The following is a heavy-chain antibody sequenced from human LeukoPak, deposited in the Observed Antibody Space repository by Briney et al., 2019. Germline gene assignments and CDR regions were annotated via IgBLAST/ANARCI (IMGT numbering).Heavy chain of an antibody. J-gene: IGHJ4*02. CDR2: IYSAGST. V-gene: IGHV3-53*01. Sequence: PGGSLRLSCAAPGLPVSSSYMTWVRQAPGKGLEWVSVIYSAGSTYYADSVKGRFTISRDNPKNTLYLQMNSLRAEDTAVYYCARSEYYYGSGSYYFFDYWGQGTLVSVSS. CDR3: ARSEYYYGSGSYYFFDY. D-gene: IGHD3-10*01. CDR1: GLPVSSSY.